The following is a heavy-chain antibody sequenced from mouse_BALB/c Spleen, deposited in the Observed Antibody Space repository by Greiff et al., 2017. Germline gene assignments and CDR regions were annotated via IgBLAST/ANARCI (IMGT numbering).Heavy chain of an antibody. CDR3: ARIDSSGFY. CDR2: ISSGGSYT. D-gene: IGHD3-2*01. Sequence: EVQLQQSGGDLVKPGGSLKLSCAASGFTFSSYGMSWVRQTPDKRLEWVATISSGGSYTYYPDSVKGRFTISRDNAKNTLYLQMSSLKSEDTAMYYCARIDSSGFYWGQGTTLTVSS. V-gene: IGHV5-6*01. CDR1: GFTFSSYG. J-gene: IGHJ2*01.